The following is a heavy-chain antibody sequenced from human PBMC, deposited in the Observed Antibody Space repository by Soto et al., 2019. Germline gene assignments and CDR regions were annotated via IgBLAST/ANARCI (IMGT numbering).Heavy chain of an antibody. D-gene: IGHD6-19*01. V-gene: IGHV3-23*01. CDR3: ATWSQWMGGMDV. CDR2: IGGSGGST. J-gene: IGHJ6*02. CDR1: GFTFSNYA. Sequence: EVQLLESGGGLVQPGGSLRLSCAASGFTFSNYAMSWVRQAPGKGLEWVSGIGGSGGSTYYADSVKGRFTISRDNSKNTLYLQMNSLRAEDTAVYYCATWSQWMGGMDVWGQGTTVTVSS.